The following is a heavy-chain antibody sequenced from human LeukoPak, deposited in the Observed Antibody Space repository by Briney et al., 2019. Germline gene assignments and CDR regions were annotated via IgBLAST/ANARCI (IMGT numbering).Heavy chain of an antibody. V-gene: IGHV4-34*01. CDR3: ARIGNYYFDY. D-gene: IGHD1-1*01. J-gene: IGHJ4*02. Sequence: KPSETLSLTCAVYGGSFSGYYWSWIRQPPGKGLEWIGEINHSGSTNYNPSLKSRVTISVDTSKNQFSLKLTSVTAAGTAVYYCARIGNYYFDYWGQGTLVTVSS. CDR1: GGSFSGYY. CDR2: INHSGST.